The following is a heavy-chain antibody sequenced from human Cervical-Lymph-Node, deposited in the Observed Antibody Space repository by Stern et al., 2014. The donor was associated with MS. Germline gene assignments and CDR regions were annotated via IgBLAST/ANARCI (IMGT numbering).Heavy chain of an antibody. CDR2: INPSSGGT. J-gene: IGHJ4*02. D-gene: IGHD1-26*01. V-gene: IGHV1-2*02. Sequence: QVQLVQSGAEVKKPGASVMVSCKASGYRFTGLYMHWVRQVPGQGFEWMGWINPSSGGTNYAQKFQGRVTMTRDTSISTAYMELSSLRSDDTAVYFCAKSRKIYSGNYYPDYWGQGTLVTVAS. CDR1: GYRFTGLY. CDR3: AKSRKIYSGNYYPDY.